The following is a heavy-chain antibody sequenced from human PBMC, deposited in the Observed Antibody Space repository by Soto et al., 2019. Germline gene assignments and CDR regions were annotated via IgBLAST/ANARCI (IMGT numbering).Heavy chain of an antibody. CDR3: AREGGGKVWCGEPPFDY. CDR2: IIPILGIA. Sequence: QVQLVQSGAEVKKPGSSVKVSCKASGGTFSSYTISWVRQAPGQGLEWMGRIIPILGIANYAQKFQGRVTITADKSTSTAYMERSSLRSEDTAVYYWAREGGGKVWCGEPPFDYWGQGTLVTVSS. J-gene: IGHJ4*02. D-gene: IGHD3-10*01. V-gene: IGHV1-69*08. CDR1: GGTFSSYT.